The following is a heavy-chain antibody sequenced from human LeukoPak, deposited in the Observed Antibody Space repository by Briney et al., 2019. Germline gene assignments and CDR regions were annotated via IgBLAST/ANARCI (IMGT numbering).Heavy chain of an antibody. CDR3: AKDTASSWWYFDL. CDR2: IGGSGSTT. D-gene: IGHD5-18*01. Sequence: GGSLRLSCAASGFTFSSYWIHWVRQAPGKGLEWVSAIGGSGSTTYYADSVKGRSTISRDNSKNTLYLQMNSLRAEDTAVYYCAKDTASSWWYFDLWGRGTLVTVSS. J-gene: IGHJ2*01. CDR1: GFTFSSYW. V-gene: IGHV3-23*01.